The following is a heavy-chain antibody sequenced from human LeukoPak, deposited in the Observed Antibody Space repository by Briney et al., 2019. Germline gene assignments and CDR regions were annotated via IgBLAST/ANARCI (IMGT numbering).Heavy chain of an antibody. J-gene: IGHJ4*02. CDR3: ARLRRYGSGSYIYV. CDR1: GGSSSSYY. V-gene: IGHV4-59*08. Sequence: SETLSLTCTVSGGSSSSYYWSWIRQPPGKGLEWIGYIYYSGSTNYNPSLKSRVTISVDTSKNQFSLKLSSVTAADTAVYYCARLRRYGSGSYIYVWGQGTLVTVSS. D-gene: IGHD3-10*01. CDR2: IYYSGST.